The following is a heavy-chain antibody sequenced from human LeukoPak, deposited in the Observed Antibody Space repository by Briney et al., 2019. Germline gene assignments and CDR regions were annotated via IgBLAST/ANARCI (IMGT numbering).Heavy chain of an antibody. D-gene: IGHD3-22*01. CDR1: GVSFSSYY. CDR2: ICYSGST. CDR3: ARDSSGYYSYFDY. J-gene: IGHJ4*02. Sequence: SGTLSLSCTVSGVSFSSYYRSWIRQPPGKGLEWVGYICYSGSTKYYASLKSRVTISVDTSKNQFSLKLSSVTAADTAVYYCARDSSGYYSYFDYWGQGTLVSVSS. V-gene: IGHV4-59*01.